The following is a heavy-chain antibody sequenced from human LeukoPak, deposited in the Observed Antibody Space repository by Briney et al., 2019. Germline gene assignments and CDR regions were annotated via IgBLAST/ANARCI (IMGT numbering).Heavy chain of an antibody. J-gene: IGHJ4*02. CDR3: TRDGVYRYSGSYSVY. CDR1: GFTFGDYA. V-gene: IGHV3-49*03. Sequence: TGGSLRLSCTASGFTFGDYAMSWFRQAPGKGLEWVGFIRSKAYGGTTEYAASVKGRFTISRDDSKSIAYLQMNSLKTEDTAVYYCTRDGVYRYSGSYSVYWGQGTLVTVSS. D-gene: IGHD1-26*01. CDR2: IRSKAYGGTT.